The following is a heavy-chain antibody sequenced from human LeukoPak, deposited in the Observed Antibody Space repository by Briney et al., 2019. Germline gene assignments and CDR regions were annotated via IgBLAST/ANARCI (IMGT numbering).Heavy chain of an antibody. D-gene: IGHD3-22*01. CDR2: INHSGST. Sequence: SETLSLTCAVYGGSFSGYYWIWIRQPPGKGLEWIGEINHSGSTNYNPSLKSRVTISVDTSKNQFSLKLSSVTAADTAVYYCAREGITMIVWGQGTLVTVSS. CDR1: GGSFSGYY. J-gene: IGHJ4*02. CDR3: AREGITMIV. V-gene: IGHV4-34*01.